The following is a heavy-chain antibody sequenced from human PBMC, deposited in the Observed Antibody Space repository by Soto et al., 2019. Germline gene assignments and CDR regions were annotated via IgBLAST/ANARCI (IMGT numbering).Heavy chain of an antibody. D-gene: IGHD3-9*01. CDR3: ARGHYDILTGYSSYYFDY. V-gene: IGHV4-34*01. CDR1: GGSFSGYY. J-gene: IGHJ4*01. Sequence: SETLSLTCAVYGGSFSGYYWNWIRQPPGKGLEWIGEMNHSGSTNYNPSLKSRVTISVDTAKNQFSLKLSSVTAADTAVYYCARGHYDILTGYSSYYFDYWGHGTLVTVSS. CDR2: MNHSGST.